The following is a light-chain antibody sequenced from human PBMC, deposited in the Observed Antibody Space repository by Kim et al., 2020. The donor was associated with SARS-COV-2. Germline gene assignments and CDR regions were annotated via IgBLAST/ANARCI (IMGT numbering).Light chain of an antibody. CDR2: DAS. V-gene: IGKV3-11*01. CDR3: QQHNNWPLT. CDR1: QSVSSS. J-gene: IGKJ4*01. Sequence: LSPGERATLSCRASQSVSSSFAWYQQKPGQAPRLLIYDASKRATGIPARFSGSGSGTDFTLTIRSLEPEDFAVYYCQQHNNWPLTFGGGTKVDIK.